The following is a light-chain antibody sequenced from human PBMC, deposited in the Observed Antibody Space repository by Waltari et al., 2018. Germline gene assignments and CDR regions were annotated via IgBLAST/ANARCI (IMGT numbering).Light chain of an antibody. Sequence: DIVMTQSQDSPAVSRGERASNTCKSSQSVLFSTNNKNYLAWYQQKTGQPPRLLFYWSSTRESGVPDRFSGSGSGTDFTLTISSLQAEDVAVYYCQQYRSTLWTFGQGTRVEIK. J-gene: IGKJ1*01. CDR3: QQYRSTLWT. V-gene: IGKV4-1*01. CDR2: WSS. CDR1: QSVLFSTNNKNY.